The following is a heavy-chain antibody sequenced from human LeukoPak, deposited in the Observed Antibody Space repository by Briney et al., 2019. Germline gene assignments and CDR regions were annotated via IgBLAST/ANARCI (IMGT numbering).Heavy chain of an antibody. D-gene: IGHD4-17*01. CDR2: IYHSGRT. CDR1: GGSISSYY. CDR3: AREGEYGDSYL. V-gene: IGHV4-59*12. J-gene: IGHJ5*02. Sequence: PSETLSLTCTVSGGSISSYYWNWIRQAPGKGLELIGWIYHSGRTYYNPSLRGRVTISEDMSRNQFSLKLTSVTAADTAVYYCAREGEYGDSYLWGQGTLVTVSS.